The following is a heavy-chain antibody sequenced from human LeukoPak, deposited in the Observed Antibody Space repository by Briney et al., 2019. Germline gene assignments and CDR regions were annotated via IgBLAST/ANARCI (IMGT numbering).Heavy chain of an antibody. D-gene: IGHD4-17*01. CDR3: ARSGDYEGYYYYGMDV. V-gene: IGHV3-21*01. CDR2: ISSSSSYI. CDR1: GFTFSSYS. Sequence: PGGSLRLSCAASGFTFSSYSMNWVRQAPGKGLEWVSSISSSSSYIYYADSVKGRFTISRDNAKNSLYLQMSSLRAEDTAVYYCARSGDYEGYYYYGMDVWGQGTTVTVSS. J-gene: IGHJ6*02.